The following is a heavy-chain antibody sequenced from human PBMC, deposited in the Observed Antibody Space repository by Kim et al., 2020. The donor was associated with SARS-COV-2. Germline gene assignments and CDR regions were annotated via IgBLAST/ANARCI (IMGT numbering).Heavy chain of an antibody. CDR2: INAGNGNT. V-gene: IGHV1-3*01. CDR1: GYTFTSYA. Sequence: ASVKVSCKASGYTFTSYAMHWVRQAPGQRLEWMGWINAGNGNTKYSQKFQGRVTITRDTSASTAYMELSSLRSEDTAVYYCARDFSDASYYYYGMDVWGQGTTVTVSS. J-gene: IGHJ6*02. CDR3: ARDFSDASYYYYGMDV.